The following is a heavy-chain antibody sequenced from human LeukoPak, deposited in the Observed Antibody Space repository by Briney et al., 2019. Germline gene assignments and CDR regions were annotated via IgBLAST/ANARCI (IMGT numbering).Heavy chain of an antibody. V-gene: IGHV3-30*04. CDR2: ISYDGSIT. CDR3: ARDPTMVRGTMDV. D-gene: IGHD3-10*01. CDR1: GFTFTNYC. J-gene: IGHJ6*03. Sequence: PGGSLRLSCAASGFTFTNYCIHWVRHAPGKGPEWVAVISYDGSITYDADSVTGRFTISRDNSKNTVYLQMNSLRPEDTAVYYCARDPTMVRGTMDVWGKGTTVTVS.